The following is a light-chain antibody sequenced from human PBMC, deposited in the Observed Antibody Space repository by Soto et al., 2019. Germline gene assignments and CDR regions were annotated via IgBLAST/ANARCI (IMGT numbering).Light chain of an antibody. Sequence: ETVMTQSPVTLSVSPGDTATLSCRASQRVSNHFAWYQQKPGQAPRLLIYAASTRAAGVPVRFSGSGSETEFTLTNRSLQSEDFALYYCHQYNNWPWTFGQGTKVDIK. CDR2: AAS. V-gene: IGKV3-15*01. CDR3: HQYNNWPWT. J-gene: IGKJ1*01. CDR1: QRVSNH.